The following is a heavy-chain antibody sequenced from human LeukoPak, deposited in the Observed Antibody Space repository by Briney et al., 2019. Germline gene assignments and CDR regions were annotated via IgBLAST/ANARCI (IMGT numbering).Heavy chain of an antibody. J-gene: IGHJ4*02. CDR2: IYSGGST. CDR1: GFTFSSYG. Sequence: GGSLRLSCAASGFTFSSYGMSWVRQAPGKGLEWVSVIYSGGSTYYADSVKGRFTISRDNSKNTLYLQMNSLRAEDTAVYYCARDPYSGYVDDYWGQGTLVTVSS. V-gene: IGHV3-53*01. D-gene: IGHD5-12*01. CDR3: ARDPYSGYVDDY.